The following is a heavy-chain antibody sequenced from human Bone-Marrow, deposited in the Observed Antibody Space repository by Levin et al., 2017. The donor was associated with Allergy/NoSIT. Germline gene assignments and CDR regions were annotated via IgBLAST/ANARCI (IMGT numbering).Heavy chain of an antibody. CDR2: ISNLGNNE. J-gene: IGHJ4*02. D-gene: IGHD5-24*01. Sequence: GGSLRLSCAASGFTFKSYAIHWVRQAPGKGLEWIAVISNLGNNEYYADPVKGRFTISRDNSKNTVYLQMNSLRSEDTAMYYCARDDDRGEGYTLDGHKVGVIDQWGQGTLVTVSS. CDR1: GFTFKSYA. CDR3: ARDDDRGEGYTLDGHKVGVIDQ. V-gene: IGHV3-30-3*01.